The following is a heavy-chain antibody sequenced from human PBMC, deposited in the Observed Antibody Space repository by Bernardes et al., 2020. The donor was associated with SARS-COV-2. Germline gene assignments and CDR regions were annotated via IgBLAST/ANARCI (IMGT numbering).Heavy chain of an antibody. D-gene: IGHD3-22*01. CDR1: GFTFSSYW. CDR3: AREGYDSRGYYHYYGMDV. V-gene: IGHV3-74*01. CDR2: INSDGSSP. Sequence: GGSLRLSCAASGFTFSSYWMHWVRQVPGKGLVWVSRINSDGSSPSYADSVKGRFTISRDNAKKTLYLEMNSLRAEDTAVYYCAREGYDSRGYYHYYGMDVWGQGTTVTVSS. J-gene: IGHJ6*02.